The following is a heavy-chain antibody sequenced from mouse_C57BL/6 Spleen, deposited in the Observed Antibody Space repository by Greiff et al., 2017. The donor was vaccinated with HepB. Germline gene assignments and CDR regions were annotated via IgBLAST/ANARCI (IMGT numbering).Heavy chain of an antibody. CDR2: IDPETGGT. V-gene: IGHV1-15*01. Sequence: QVQLKESGAELVRPGASVTLSCKASGYTFTDYEMHWVKQTPVHGLEWIGAIDPETGGTAYNQKFKGKAILTADKSSSTAYMELRSLTSEDSAVYYCTRCYYDHYYAMDYWGQGTSVTVSS. CDR1: GYTFTDYE. CDR3: TRCYYDHYYAMDY. D-gene: IGHD2-4*01. J-gene: IGHJ4*01.